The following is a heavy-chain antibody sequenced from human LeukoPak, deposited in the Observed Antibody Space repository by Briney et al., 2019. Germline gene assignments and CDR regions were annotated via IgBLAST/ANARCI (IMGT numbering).Heavy chain of an antibody. V-gene: IGHV3-74*01. CDR1: GFTFSSFW. CDR2: INSVGSST. J-gene: IGHJ4*02. CDR3: ARERTSGWDAFDF. Sequence: GGSLRLSCAASGFTFSSFWMHWVRQAPGKGRVWVSRINSVGSSTSYADSVKGRFTISRDNAENTLYLQMNSLRAEDTAVYYCARERTSGWDAFDFWGQGTLVTVSS. D-gene: IGHD6-19*01.